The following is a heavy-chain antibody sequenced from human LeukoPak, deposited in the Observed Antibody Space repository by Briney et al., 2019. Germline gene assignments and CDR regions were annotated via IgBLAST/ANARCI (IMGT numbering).Heavy chain of an antibody. Sequence: ASVNVSCKASGYNFTSYDISWVRQATGQGLEWMGWMNPNSGNTGYAQKFQGRVTITRNTSISTAYMELSSLRSEDTAVYYCARVGAWGDYFDYWGQGTLVTVSS. CDR2: MNPNSGNT. CDR1: GYNFTSYD. D-gene: IGHD1-26*01. V-gene: IGHV1-8*03. CDR3: ARVGAWGDYFDY. J-gene: IGHJ4*02.